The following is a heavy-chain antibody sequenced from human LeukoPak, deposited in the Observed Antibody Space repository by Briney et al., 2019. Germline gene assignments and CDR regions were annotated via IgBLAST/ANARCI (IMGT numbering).Heavy chain of an antibody. CDR3: GRDFGLVGTKRSFDL. V-gene: IGHV3-11*01. Sequence: GGSLRLSCAASGFTFTDYYMGWIRQTPGKGLEWLSYISGSGTTIFYADSVKGRFTISRDNAKNSVDLQMNSLRAEDTAVYYCGRDFGLVGTKRSFDLWGQGTMVTVSS. CDR1: GFTFTDYY. D-gene: IGHD1-7*01. J-gene: IGHJ3*01. CDR2: ISGSGTTI.